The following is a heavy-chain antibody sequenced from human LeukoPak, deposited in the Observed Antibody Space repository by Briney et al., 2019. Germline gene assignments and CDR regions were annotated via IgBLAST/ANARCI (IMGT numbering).Heavy chain of an antibody. CDR1: GGSISSGSYY. D-gene: IGHD4-17*01. V-gene: IGHV4-61*02. CDR3: ARDRGAGSRFDY. Sequence: SETLSLTCTVSGGSISSGSYYWSWIRQPAGKGLEWIGRIYTSGSTNYNPSLKIRVTISVDTSKNQFSLKLSSVTAADTAVYYCARDRGAGSRFDYWGQGTLVTVSP. CDR2: IYTSGST. J-gene: IGHJ4*02.